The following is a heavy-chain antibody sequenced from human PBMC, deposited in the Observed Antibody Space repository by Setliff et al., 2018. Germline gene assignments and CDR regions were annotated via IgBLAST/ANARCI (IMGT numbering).Heavy chain of an antibody. Sequence: SVKVSCKASGGTFSSYAISWVRQAPGQGLEWMGGIIPIFGTANYAQKFQGRVTITADESTSTAYMELSSLRSEDTAVYYCARNIGMGQRDYFDYWGQGTVVTVSS. CDR3: ARNIGMGQRDYFDY. D-gene: IGHD5-18*01. CDR1: GGTFSSYA. V-gene: IGHV1-69*13. J-gene: IGHJ4*02. CDR2: IIPIFGTA.